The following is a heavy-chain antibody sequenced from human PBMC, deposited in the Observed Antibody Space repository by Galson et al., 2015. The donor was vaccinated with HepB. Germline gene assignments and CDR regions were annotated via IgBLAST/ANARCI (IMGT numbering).Heavy chain of an antibody. Sequence: SVKVSCKASGHNFNVYYIHWVRQAPGQGLEWLGRIDPDSGGTDYAQKFQGRVTMTSDTSISTAYMELSRLRSDDTAFYYCAREYDYVWGSSPSANYYYAMDVWGQGTTVIVSS. CDR1: GHNFNVYY. CDR3: AREYDYVWGSSPSANYYYAMDV. J-gene: IGHJ6*02. D-gene: IGHD3-16*01. CDR2: IDPDSGGT. V-gene: IGHV1-2*06.